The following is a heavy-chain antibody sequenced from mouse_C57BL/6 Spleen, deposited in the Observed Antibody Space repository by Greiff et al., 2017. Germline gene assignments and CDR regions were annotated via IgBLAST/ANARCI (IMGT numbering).Heavy chain of an antibody. V-gene: IGHV1-64*01. J-gene: IGHJ2*01. CDR2: IPPNSGST. Sequence: VQLQQPGAALVKPGASVTLSCKASGYTFTSYWLHWLKQRPGQGLEWIGMIPPNSGSTNYNEKFKSKATLTVDKSSSTAYRQLSSLTSEDSAVYYCARSGITGFFDYWGQGTTLTVSS. D-gene: IGHD2-4*01. CDR1: GYTFTSYW. CDR3: ARSGITGFFDY.